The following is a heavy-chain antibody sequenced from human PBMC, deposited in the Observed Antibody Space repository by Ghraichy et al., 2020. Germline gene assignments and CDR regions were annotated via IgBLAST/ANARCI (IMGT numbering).Heavy chain of an antibody. CDR1: GFMFSGYS. D-gene: IGHD1-1*01. CDR3: ARETELEILQ. J-gene: IGHJ4*02. Sequence: GESLNISCAASGFMFSGYSMHLVRQAAGMGLEWVAVMSSDGSTKNYADSVKGRFIISRDNSKNGLHLQMNSLRAEDSGVYYCARETELEILQWGQGTLVTVYS. V-gene: IGHV3-30*04. CDR2: MSSDGSTK.